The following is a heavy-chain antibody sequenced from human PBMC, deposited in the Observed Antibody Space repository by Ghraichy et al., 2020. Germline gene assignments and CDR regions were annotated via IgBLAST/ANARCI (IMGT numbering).Heavy chain of an antibody. CDR2: IKSKTDGGTT. CDR1: GFTFSNAW. D-gene: IGHD2-15*01. Sequence: GGSLRLSCAASGFTFSNAWMSWVRQAPGKGLEWVGRIKSKTDGGTTDYAAPVKGRFTISRDDSKNTLYLQMNSLKTEDTAVYYCTRSLGAPSVGCSGGSCYRKSKNHDAFDIWGQGTMVTVSS. V-gene: IGHV3-15*01. CDR3: TRSLGAPSVGCSGGSCYRKSKNHDAFDI. J-gene: IGHJ3*02.